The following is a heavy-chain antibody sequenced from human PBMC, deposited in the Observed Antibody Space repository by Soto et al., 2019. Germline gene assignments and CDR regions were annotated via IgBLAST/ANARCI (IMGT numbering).Heavy chain of an antibody. J-gene: IGHJ5*02. CDR3: AKDSPDLPYKDILTGFNWFDP. Sequence: EVQLLESGGGLVQPGGSLRLSCAASGFTFSSYAMSWVRQAPGKGLEWVSAISGSGGSTYYADSVKGRFTISRDNSKNTLYLQMNSLRAEDTAVYYCAKDSPDLPYKDILTGFNWFDPWGQGTLVTVSS. V-gene: IGHV3-23*01. CDR1: GFTFSSYA. CDR2: ISGSGGST. D-gene: IGHD3-9*01.